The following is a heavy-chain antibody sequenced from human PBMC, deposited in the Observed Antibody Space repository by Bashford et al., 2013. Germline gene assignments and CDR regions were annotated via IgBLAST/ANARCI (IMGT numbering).Heavy chain of an antibody. Sequence: SETLSLTCAVSGDSVSSHFWSWIRQSPDKGLEWIGYMFYTGTKTYHPSLESRVTISVDTSKNQFSLKLSSVTAADTAVYYCARVICSSTSCYEDYFDYWGQGTLVTVSS. CDR1: GDSVSSHF. CDR3: ARVICSSTSCYEDYFDY. D-gene: IGHD2-2*01. CDR2: MFYTGTK. V-gene: IGHV4-59*02. J-gene: IGHJ4*02.